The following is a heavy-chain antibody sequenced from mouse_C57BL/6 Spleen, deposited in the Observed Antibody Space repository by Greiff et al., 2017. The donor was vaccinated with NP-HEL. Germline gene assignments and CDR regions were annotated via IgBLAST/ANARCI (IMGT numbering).Heavy chain of an antibody. CDR2: INPDSSTI. CDR1: GIDFSRYW. J-gene: IGHJ1*03. V-gene: IGHV4-1*01. D-gene: IGHD1-1*01. Sequence: EVMLVESGGGLVQPGGSLKLSCAASGIDFSRYWMSWVRRAPGKGLEWIGEINPDSSTINYAPSLKDKFIISRDNAKNTLYLQMSKVRSEDTALYYCARPGYYGSSYWYFDVWGTGTTVTVSS. CDR3: ARPGYYGSSYWYFDV.